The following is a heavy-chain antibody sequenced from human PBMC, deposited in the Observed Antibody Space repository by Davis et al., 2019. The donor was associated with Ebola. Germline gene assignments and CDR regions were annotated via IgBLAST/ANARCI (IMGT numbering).Heavy chain of an antibody. D-gene: IGHD3-10*01. CDR1: GFTFSTYW. CDR3: ARDSLITMVRGVIITHYGMDV. V-gene: IGHV3-7*01. J-gene: IGHJ6*02. CDR2: IKQDGSEK. Sequence: GESLKISCAASGFTFSTYWMSWVRQAPGKGLEWVANIKQDGSEKYHLDSVKGRFTISRDNAKNSLYLQMNSLRAEDTAVYYCARDSLITMVRGVIITHYGMDVWGQGTTVTVSS.